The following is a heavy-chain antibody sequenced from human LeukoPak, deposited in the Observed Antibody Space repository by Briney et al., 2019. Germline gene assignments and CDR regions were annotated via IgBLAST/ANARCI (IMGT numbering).Heavy chain of an antibody. Sequence: GGSLRLSCAASGFTFSSYAMSWVRQAPGKGLEWVSAISGSGGSTYYADSVKGRFTISRDNSKNTLYPQMNSLRAEDTAVYYCAKGCYSGSYGDFDYWGQGTLVTVSS. CDR3: AKGCYSGSYGDFDY. V-gene: IGHV3-23*01. D-gene: IGHD1-26*01. J-gene: IGHJ4*02. CDR1: GFTFSSYA. CDR2: ISGSGGST.